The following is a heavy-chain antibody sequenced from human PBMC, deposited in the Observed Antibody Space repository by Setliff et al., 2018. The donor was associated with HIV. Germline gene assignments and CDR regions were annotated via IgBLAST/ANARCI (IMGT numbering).Heavy chain of an antibody. CDR2: INWDGTST. Sequence: PGGSLRLSCAGSGFTFDDYAMLWVRQAPGRSLEWISLINWDGTSTYYAGSVDGRFTISRDNSKNSLFLQMHSLRSEDTAFYYCTKSTGSGVGTYYADSWGQGTLVTVSS. J-gene: IGHJ4*02. V-gene: IGHV3-43D*04. CDR1: GFTFDDYA. D-gene: IGHD2-21*02. CDR3: TKSTGSGVGTYYADS.